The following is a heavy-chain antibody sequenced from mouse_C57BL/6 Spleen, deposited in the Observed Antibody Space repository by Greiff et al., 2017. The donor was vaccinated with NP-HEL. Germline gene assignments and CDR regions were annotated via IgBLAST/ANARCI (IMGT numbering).Heavy chain of an antibody. Sequence: QVQLQQPGAELVLPGASVKLSCKASGYTFTSYWMHWVKQRPGQGLEWIGEIDPSDSYSNYNQKVKGKCTLTVYKSSSTAYMQLSSLTSEDSAVYYCARQGYYGTSHYFDYGGQGTTLTVSS. CDR3: ARQGYYGTSHYFDY. J-gene: IGHJ2*01. D-gene: IGHD1-1*01. CDR1: GYTFTSYW. CDR2: IDPSDSYS. V-gene: IGHV1-69*01.